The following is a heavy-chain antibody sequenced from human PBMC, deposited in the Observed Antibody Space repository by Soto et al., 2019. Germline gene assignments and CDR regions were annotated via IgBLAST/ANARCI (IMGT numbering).Heavy chain of an antibody. CDR1: GGTFSSYA. CDR3: ARDLSLARSPHLAAAGRSHWFDP. CDR2: IIPIFGTG. Sequence: SVKVSCKASGGTFSSYAISWVRQAPGQGLEWMGGIIPIFGTGNYAQKFQGRVTITADESTSTAYMELTSLRSEDTAVYYCARDLSLARSPHLAAAGRSHWFDPWGQGTLVTVSS. V-gene: IGHV1-69*13. D-gene: IGHD6-13*01. J-gene: IGHJ5*02.